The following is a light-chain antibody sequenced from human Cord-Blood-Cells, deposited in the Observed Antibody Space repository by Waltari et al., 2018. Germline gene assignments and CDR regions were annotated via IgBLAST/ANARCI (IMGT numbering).Light chain of an antibody. CDR3: QQRSNWYT. CDR2: DAS. V-gene: IGKV3-11*01. J-gene: IGKJ2*01. Sequence: EIVLTKSQATLSLSPGERATLSCRARQSVSSYLAWYQQKPGQAPRLLIYDASNRATGIPARFSGSGSGTDFTLTISSREPEDFAVYYCQQRSNWYTFGQGTKLEI. CDR1: QSVSSY.